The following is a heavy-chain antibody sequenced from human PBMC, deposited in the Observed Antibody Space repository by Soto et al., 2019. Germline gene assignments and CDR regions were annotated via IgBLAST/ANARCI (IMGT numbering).Heavy chain of an antibody. CDR2: IDPVDSDD. V-gene: IGHV5-51*01. D-gene: IGHD3-22*01. CDR3: ARRALDPSGHYSPYNWFDS. Sequence: GESLTTSCQGSGYIFTKHWIAWVLQKPGKGLEWIGIIDPVDSDDRYSPSFEGQVTISVDKSNNTAFLRWDKLKTSDTATYFCARRALDPSGHYSPYNWFDSWGQGTKVTVSS. CDR1: GYIFTKHW. J-gene: IGHJ5*01.